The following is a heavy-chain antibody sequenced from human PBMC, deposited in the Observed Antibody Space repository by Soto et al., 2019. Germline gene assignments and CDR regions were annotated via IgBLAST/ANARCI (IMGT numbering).Heavy chain of an antibody. CDR2: INPSGGAT. V-gene: IGHV1-46*01. CDR1: GYTFTSYY. J-gene: IGHJ5*01. D-gene: IGHD3-22*01. CDR3: ARDRNVRDYYDSSGHLNSFDS. Sequence: ASVKVSCKASGYTFTSYYMHWVRQAPGQGLEWMGIINPSGGATSYEQKFKGRVTITRDTSTSTVNMKQSNLKSEDTAVYYCARDRNVRDYYDSSGHLNSFDSWG.